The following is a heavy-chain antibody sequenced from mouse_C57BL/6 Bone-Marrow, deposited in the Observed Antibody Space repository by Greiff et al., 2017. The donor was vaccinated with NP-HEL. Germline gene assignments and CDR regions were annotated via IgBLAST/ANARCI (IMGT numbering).Heavy chain of an antibody. V-gene: IGHV1-75*01. J-gene: IGHJ1*03. CDR1: GYTFTDYY. D-gene: IGHD1-1*01. Sequence: LVESGPELVKPGASVKISCKASGYTFTDYYINWVKQRPGQGLEWIGWIFPGSGSTYYNEKFKGKATLTVDKSSSTAYMLLSSLTSEDSAVYFCARFTTVVEWYFDVWGTGTTVTVSS. CDR2: IFPGSGST. CDR3: ARFTTVVEWYFDV.